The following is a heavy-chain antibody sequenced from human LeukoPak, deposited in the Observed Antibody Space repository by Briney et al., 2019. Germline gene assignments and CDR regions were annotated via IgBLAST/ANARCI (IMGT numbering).Heavy chain of an antibody. V-gene: IGHV3-30-3*01. CDR1: GFTFSSYA. J-gene: IGHJ4*02. CDR2: ISYDGSNN. CDR3: ARERYSSGWYDVLDY. Sequence: PGGSLRLSCEASGFTFSSYAMHWVRQAPGKGQEWVAVISYDGSNNYYADSVKGRFTISRDNSKNTLYLQMNSLRAEDTAVYYCARERYSSGWYDVLDYWGQGTLVTVSS. D-gene: IGHD6-19*01.